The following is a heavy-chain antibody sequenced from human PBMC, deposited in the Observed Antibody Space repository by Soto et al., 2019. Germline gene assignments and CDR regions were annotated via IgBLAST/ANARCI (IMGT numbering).Heavy chain of an antibody. D-gene: IGHD6-13*01. J-gene: IGHJ3*02. CDR2: IIPIFGTA. V-gene: IGHV1-69*01. Sequence: QVQLVQSGAEVKKPGSSVKVSCKASGGTFSSYAISWVRQAPGQGLEWMGGIIPIFGTANYAQKFQGRVTITADESTSTAYMELSSLRAEETAVYYCARAGAAAGKAVIDLRAFDIWGQGTMVTVSS. CDR1: GGTFSSYA. CDR3: ARAGAAAGKAVIDLRAFDI.